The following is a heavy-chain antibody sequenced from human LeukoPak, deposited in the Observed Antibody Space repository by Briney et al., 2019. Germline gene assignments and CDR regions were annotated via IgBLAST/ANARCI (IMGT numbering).Heavy chain of an antibody. CDR3: ARGASSFGDPSTYFDY. Sequence: SDTLSLTCTVSGGSISSGGYYWSWIRQHPGKGLKWFGYIYYSGSTYYNQSLNSRVTISIDTFKNQFSMKLSSVTAADTAVYYCARGASSFGDPSTYFDYWGQGTLVTVSS. CDR2: IYYSGST. D-gene: IGHD4-17*01. CDR1: GGSISSGGYY. J-gene: IGHJ4*02. V-gene: IGHV4-31*03.